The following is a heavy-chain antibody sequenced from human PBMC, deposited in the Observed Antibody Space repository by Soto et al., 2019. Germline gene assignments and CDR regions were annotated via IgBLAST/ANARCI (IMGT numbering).Heavy chain of an antibody. D-gene: IGHD6-13*01. J-gene: IGHJ4*02. CDR1: GFTFSSYS. CDR3: ARETSIAAAGDNLHFDY. CDR2: ISSSSSTI. Sequence: EVQLVESGGGLVQPGGSLRLSCAASGFTFSSYSMNWVRQAPGKGLEWVSYISSSSSTIYYADSVKGRFTISRDNAKNSLYLQMNSLRDEDTAVYYCARETSIAAAGDNLHFDYCGQGTLVTVSS. V-gene: IGHV3-48*02.